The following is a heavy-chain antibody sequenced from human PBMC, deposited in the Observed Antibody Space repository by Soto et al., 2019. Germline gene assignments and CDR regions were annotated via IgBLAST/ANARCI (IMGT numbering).Heavy chain of an antibody. V-gene: IGHV4-39*01. CDR1: GDFISNTTYY. CDR3: ARPRYSLGTSGYYPFDH. J-gene: IGHJ4*02. Sequence: PSETLSLTCSVSGDFISNTTYYWAWVRQAPGKGLEWVGSIYFSGSGTSHYNPSLKSRVTISVDTSKNQFSLKLTSVTAADTAVYSCARPRYSLGTSGYYPFDHWGQGTLVTVSS. CDR2: IYFSGSGTS. D-gene: IGHD3-22*01.